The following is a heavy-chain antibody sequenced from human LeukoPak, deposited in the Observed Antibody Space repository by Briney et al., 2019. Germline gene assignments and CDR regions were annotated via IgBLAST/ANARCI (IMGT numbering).Heavy chain of an antibody. CDR3: ARSYGSGSYFDY. CDR1: GGSISSYY. Sequence: SETLSLTCTVSGGSISSYYWSWIRQPPGKGLEWIGYISYSGSTNYNPSLKSRATMSVDTSKNHFSLKLTSVTAADTAVYHCARSYGSGSYFDYWGQGALVTVSS. D-gene: IGHD3-10*01. CDR2: ISYSGST. V-gene: IGHV4-59*01. J-gene: IGHJ4*02.